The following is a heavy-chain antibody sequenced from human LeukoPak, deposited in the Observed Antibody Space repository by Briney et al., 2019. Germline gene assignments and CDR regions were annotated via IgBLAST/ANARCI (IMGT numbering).Heavy chain of an antibody. V-gene: IGHV4-38-2*02. D-gene: IGHD3-10*01. CDR3: ASSGAGWFDP. Sequence: SETLSLTCSVSGYSISSGYYWGWIRQPPGKGLEWIGSIYYSGSTYYNPSLKSRVTISVDTSKNQFSLKLSSVTAADTAVYYCASSGAGWFDPWGQGTLVTVSS. CDR1: GYSISSGYY. J-gene: IGHJ5*02. CDR2: IYYSGST.